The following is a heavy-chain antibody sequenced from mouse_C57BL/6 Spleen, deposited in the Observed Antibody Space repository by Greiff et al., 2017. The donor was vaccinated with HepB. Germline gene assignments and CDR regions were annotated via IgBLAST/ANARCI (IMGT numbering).Heavy chain of an antibody. CDR3: ARSGFITTVVEKNYFDY. D-gene: IGHD1-1*01. V-gene: IGHV1-81*01. CDR2: IYPRSGNT. Sequence: VKLVESGAELARPGASVKLSCKASGYTFTSYGISWVKQRTGQGLEWIGEIYPRSGNTYYNEKFKGKATLTADKSSSTAYMELRSLTSEDSAVYFCARSGFITTVVEKNYFDYWGQGTTLTVSS. J-gene: IGHJ2*01. CDR1: GYTFTSYG.